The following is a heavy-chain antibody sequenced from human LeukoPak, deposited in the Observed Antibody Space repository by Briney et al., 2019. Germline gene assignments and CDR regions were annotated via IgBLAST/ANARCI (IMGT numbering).Heavy chain of an antibody. CDR3: ARQGDGGGA. J-gene: IGHJ5*02. Sequence: SETLSLTCTVSGGSISSYYWSWIRQPPGKGLEWIGYVYYSGSTNYNPSLKSRVTISVDTSKNQFSLKLSSVTAADTAVYYCARQGDGGGAWGQGTLVTVSS. D-gene: IGHD4-23*01. V-gene: IGHV4-59*08. CDR1: GGSISSYY. CDR2: VYYSGST.